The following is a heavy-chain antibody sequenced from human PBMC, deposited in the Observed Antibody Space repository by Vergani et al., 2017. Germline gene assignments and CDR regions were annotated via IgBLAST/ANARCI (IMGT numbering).Heavy chain of an antibody. J-gene: IGHJ4*02. D-gene: IGHD3-3*01. Sequence: QVQLQESGPGLVKPSETLSLICDVSGASVNSYYWSWIRQPPGKGLQWIGSIFQSGTTYHNPSLKSRATLLVDTSKNQFSLKLTSVTAADTAVYYCVRVEKDILSGPDIWGRGTLVTVSS. CDR1: GASVNSYY. V-gene: IGHV4-38-2*01. CDR2: IFQSGTT. CDR3: VRVEKDILSGPDI.